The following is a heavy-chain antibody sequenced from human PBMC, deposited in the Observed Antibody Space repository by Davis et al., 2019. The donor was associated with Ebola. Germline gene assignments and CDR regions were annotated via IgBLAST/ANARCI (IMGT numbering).Heavy chain of an antibody. Sequence: SQTLSLTCAASGFTFSDYYMSWIRQPPGKGLEWIGYISYSGSTNYNPSLKSRVTISIDASRNQFSLKLSSVTAADTAVYFCARGGGGNGYVLWGQGTLVTVSS. J-gene: IGHJ4*02. CDR3: ARGGGGNGYVL. D-gene: IGHD5-18*01. V-gene: IGHV4-59*01. CDR2: ISYSGST. CDR1: GFTFSDYY.